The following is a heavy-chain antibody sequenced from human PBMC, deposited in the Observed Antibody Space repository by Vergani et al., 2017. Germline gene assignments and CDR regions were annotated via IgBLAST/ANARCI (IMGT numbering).Heavy chain of an antibody. J-gene: IGHJ6*03. CDR3: ARRTTVTTNLYYYYYYMDV. CDR1: GGSISSYY. Sequence: QVQLQESGPGLVKPSETLSLTCTVSGGSISSYYWSWIRQPPGKGLEWIGYIYYSGSTNYNPSLMSRVTISVDTSKNQFSLKLSSVTAADTAVYYCARRTTVTTNLYYYYYYMDVWGKGTTVTVSS. CDR2: IYYSGST. V-gene: IGHV4-59*01. D-gene: IGHD4-17*01.